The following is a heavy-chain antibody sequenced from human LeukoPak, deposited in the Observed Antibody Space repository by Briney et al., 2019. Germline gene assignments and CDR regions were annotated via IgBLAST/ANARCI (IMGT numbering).Heavy chain of an antibody. CDR2: IYYSGST. V-gene: IGHV4-59*01. J-gene: IGHJ6*03. CDR1: GESFSGYY. CDR3: ARTTEGYCSSASCFGFSYSYYMDV. D-gene: IGHD2-2*01. Sequence: SETLSLTCAVYGESFSGYYWSWIRQPPGKGLEWTGYIYYSGSTNYNPSLKSRVTISVDTSKNQFSLKLSSVIAADTAVYYCARTTEGYCSSASCFGFSYSYYMDVWGKGTTVTISS.